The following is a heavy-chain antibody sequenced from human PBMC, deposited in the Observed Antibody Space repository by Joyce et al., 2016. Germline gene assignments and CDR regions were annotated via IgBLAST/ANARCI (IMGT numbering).Heavy chain of an antibody. D-gene: IGHD3-16*01. CDR3: ARGGKDYEYSMGV. V-gene: IGHV3-21*02. CDR1: GFTFSASC. Sequence: EVQLVESGGSLVKPGGSLRISCAASGFTFSASCMSWFRQAPGKGLEWVSAISGDSSFIFYSESVRDRFTVSRDNAKNSLYLQMYSLRVEDTAVFYCARGGKDYEYSMGVWGQGTTVTVSS. CDR2: ISGDSSFI. J-gene: IGHJ6*02.